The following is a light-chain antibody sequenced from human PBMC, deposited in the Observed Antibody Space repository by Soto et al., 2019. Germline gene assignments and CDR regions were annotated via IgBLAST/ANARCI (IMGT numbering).Light chain of an antibody. Sequence: ERVMTQSPATLYVSPGERATLYCRASETISSYLSWYPQKPGQAPRLLIYGASNRATFIPARFSGSGSVTELTLNIRNLQSAAFEVCCCQQYYNWLSPFGQGTK. CDR2: GAS. V-gene: IGKV3-15*01. J-gene: IGKJ1*01. CDR1: ETISSY. CDR3: QQYYNWLSP.